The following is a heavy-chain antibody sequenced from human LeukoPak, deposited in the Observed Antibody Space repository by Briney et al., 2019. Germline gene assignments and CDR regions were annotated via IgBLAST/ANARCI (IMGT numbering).Heavy chain of an antibody. Sequence: NPGESLKISCKGSGYSFTSYWIGRVRQMPGKGLEWMGIIYPGDSDTRYSPSFQGQVIISADKSISTAYLQWSSLKASDTAMYYCARRNIVVVPAADANYYYYYYMDVWGKGTTVTVSS. J-gene: IGHJ6*03. CDR2: IYPGDSDT. V-gene: IGHV5-51*01. CDR1: GYSFTSYW. D-gene: IGHD2-2*01. CDR3: ARRNIVVVPAADANYYYYYYMDV.